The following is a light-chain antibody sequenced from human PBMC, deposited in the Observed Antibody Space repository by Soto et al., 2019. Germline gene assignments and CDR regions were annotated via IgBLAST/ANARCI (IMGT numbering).Light chain of an antibody. CDR3: GTWDSSLTTGV. V-gene: IGLV1-51*02. J-gene: IGLJ2*01. CDR2: ENN. CDR1: NSNIGNNY. Sequence: QSVLTQPPSVSAAPGQKVTISCSGTNSNIGNNYVSWYQQLPGTAPKLLIYENNKRPSGIPDRFSGSKSGTSATLGITGPQTGDEADYYCGTWDSSLTTGVFGGGTKVTVL.